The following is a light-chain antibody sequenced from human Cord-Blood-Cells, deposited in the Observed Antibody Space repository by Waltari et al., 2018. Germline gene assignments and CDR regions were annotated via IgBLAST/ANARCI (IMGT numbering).Light chain of an antibody. CDR2: EVS. Sequence: QSALTQPASVSGSPGQSLPISCTGTSSDVGGYNSVSWYQQHPGKAPKLMIYEVSNRPSGVSNRFSGSKSGNTASLTISGLQAEDEADYYCSSYTSSSTLVVFGGGTKLTVL. CDR1: SSDVGGYNS. CDR3: SSYTSSSTLVV. V-gene: IGLV2-14*01. J-gene: IGLJ2*01.